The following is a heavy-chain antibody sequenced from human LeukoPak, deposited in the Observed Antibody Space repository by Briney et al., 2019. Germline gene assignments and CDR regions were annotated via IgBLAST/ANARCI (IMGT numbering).Heavy chain of an antibody. D-gene: IGHD3-16*01. J-gene: IGHJ3*02. CDR1: GFSFSDYI. CDR2: IRRGANSYTT. CDR3: SRDGGDNFYSAFDI. Sequence: GGSLRLSCAASGFSFSDYIMDWVRQAPGKGLEWVARIRRGANSYTTEYAASVQGRFTISREDSKNSLYLHMNSLKTEDTAVYHCSRDGGDNFYSAFDIWGVGTMVTV. V-gene: IGHV3-72*01.